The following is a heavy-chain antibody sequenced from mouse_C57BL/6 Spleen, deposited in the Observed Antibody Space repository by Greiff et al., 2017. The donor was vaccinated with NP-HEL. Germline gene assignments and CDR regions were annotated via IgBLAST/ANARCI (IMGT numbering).Heavy chain of an antibody. CDR2: IRSGGSYT. V-gene: IGHV5-6*01. Sequence: DVQLQESGGDLVKPGGSLKLSCTASGFTFSSYGMSWVRQTPDKRLEWVATIRSGGSYTYYPDSVKGQFTISRDNSKNTLYLQMSSLKSEDTAMYYCARHHPLWYYLYGWGQGTTLTVAS. D-gene: IGHD6-1*01. CDR1: GFTFSSYG. J-gene: IGHJ2*01. CDR3: ARHHPLWYYLYG.